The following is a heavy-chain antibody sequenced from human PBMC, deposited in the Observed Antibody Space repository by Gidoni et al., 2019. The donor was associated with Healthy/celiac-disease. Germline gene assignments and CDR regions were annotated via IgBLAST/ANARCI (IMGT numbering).Heavy chain of an antibody. D-gene: IGHD2-2*02. CDR2: ISWNSGSI. CDR3: AKDGLYCSSTSCYTMGFDY. CDR1: GSTFDDYA. V-gene: IGHV3-9*01. Sequence: EVQLVESGGGLVQPGRSLRLSCAASGSTFDDYAMHWVRQAPGQGLEWVSGISWNSGSIGYADSVKGRFTISRDNAKNSLYLQMNSLRAEDTALYYCAKDGLYCSSTSCYTMGFDYWGQGTLVTVSS. J-gene: IGHJ4*02.